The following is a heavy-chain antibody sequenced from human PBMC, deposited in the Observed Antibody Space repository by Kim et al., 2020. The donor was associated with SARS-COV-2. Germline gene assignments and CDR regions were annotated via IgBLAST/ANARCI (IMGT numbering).Heavy chain of an antibody. Sequence: TYADCVTGGCAISRDNAKYTVYLQMNSLRAENTAVYYCARGGAETAMAHEYWGLGTLVTVSA. V-gene: IGHV3-74*03. D-gene: IGHD5-18*01. J-gene: IGHJ4*02. CDR3: ARGGAETAMAHEY.